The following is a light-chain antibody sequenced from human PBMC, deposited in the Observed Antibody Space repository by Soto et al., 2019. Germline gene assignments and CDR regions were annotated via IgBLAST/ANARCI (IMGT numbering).Light chain of an antibody. CDR3: QSYDSSLSGYV. V-gene: IGLV1-40*01. Sequence: QLVLTQPPSVSGAPGQRVTISCTGSSSNIGAGYDVHWYQQLPGTAPKLLIYGNSNRPSGVPDRFSGSKSGTSASLAITGLQAEDEADYYCQSYDSSLSGYVFGGGTKLT. CDR2: GNS. CDR1: SSNIGAGYD. J-gene: IGLJ3*02.